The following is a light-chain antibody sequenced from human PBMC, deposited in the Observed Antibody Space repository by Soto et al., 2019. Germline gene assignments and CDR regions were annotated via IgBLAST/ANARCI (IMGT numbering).Light chain of an antibody. CDR1: QSVSSN. Sequence: EIGMTQSPATLSVSPGERATLSCRASQSVSSNLAWYQQKPGQAPRLLIYGASTRATGIPDRFSGSGSGTDFTLTITRLEPEDFAVYYCQQYGGSPRTFGQGTKVEVK. V-gene: IGKV3-20*01. J-gene: IGKJ1*01. CDR3: QQYGGSPRT. CDR2: GAS.